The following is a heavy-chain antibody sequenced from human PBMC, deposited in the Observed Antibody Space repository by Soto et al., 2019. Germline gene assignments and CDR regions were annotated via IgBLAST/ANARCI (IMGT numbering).Heavy chain of an antibody. Sequence: SETLSLTCTVSGGSISSGSYYWSWIRQLPGKGMEWIGYIYYSGSTYYNPSLKSRVTISVDTSNNQFSLKLSFVTAADTAVYYCARTVVGISYYYYGMDVWGQGTTVTVSS. J-gene: IGHJ6*02. V-gene: IGHV4-31*03. D-gene: IGHD4-17*01. CDR1: GGSISSGSYY. CDR2: IYYSGST. CDR3: ARTVVGISYYYYGMDV.